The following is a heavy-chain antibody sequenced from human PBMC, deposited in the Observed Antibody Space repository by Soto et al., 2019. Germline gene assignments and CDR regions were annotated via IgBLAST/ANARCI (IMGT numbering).Heavy chain of an antibody. CDR3: ARAGGYGYATVDD. D-gene: IGHD5-12*01. J-gene: IGHJ4*02. V-gene: IGHV2-5*02. Sequence: QITLKESGPTVVKPTQTLTLTCTFSGFSLTTSGVGLGWIRQPPVKALEWLALIFWDGNQRYNPSLRSRLTITKGASNNQVVLTMTNVDPLDTATYSCARAGGYGYATVDDWGQGTLVTVSS. CDR2: IFWDGNQ. CDR1: GFSLTTSGVG.